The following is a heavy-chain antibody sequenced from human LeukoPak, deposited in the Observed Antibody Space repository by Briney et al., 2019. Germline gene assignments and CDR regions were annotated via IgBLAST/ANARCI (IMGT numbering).Heavy chain of an antibody. D-gene: IGHD3-22*01. V-gene: IGHV3-21*01. CDR3: ARDVGSIYYDSSGYLTPDY. CDR2: ISSSSSYI. Sequence: PGGSLRLSCAASGFTFSSHSMNWVRQAPGKGLEWVSSISSSSSYIYYADSVKGRFTISRDNAKNSLYLQMNSLRAEDTAVYYCARDVGSIYYDSSGYLTPDYWGQGTLVTVSS. CDR1: GFTFSSHS. J-gene: IGHJ4*02.